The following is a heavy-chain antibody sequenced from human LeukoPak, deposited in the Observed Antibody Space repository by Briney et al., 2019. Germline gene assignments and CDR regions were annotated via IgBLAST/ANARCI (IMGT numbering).Heavy chain of an antibody. V-gene: IGHV4-4*02. D-gene: IGHD6-13*01. CDR2: RYHDGRR. Sequence: SETLSLTCAASGDSIRSDSWWIWVRQAPGKGLEWIGERYHDGRRTYNPSLNSRVAISLDESENQVALRLTSVTAADTAVYFCAREKGYLMEVDVWGQGTKVTVSS. CDR1: GDSIRSDSW. J-gene: IGHJ6*02. CDR3: AREKGYLMEVDV.